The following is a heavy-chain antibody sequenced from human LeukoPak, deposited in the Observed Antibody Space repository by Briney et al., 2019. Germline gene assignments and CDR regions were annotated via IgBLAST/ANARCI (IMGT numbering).Heavy chain of an antibody. CDR3: ARGFPRYFDL. CDR1: GVSVSSNSAS. Sequence: SQTLSLTWAISGVSVSSNSASWNWIRQSPSRGREWLGRTYYRSKWYNDYAVSVKSRININPDTSKNQFSLQLNSVTPEDTAVYYCARGFPRYFDLWGRGTLVTVSS. CDR2: TYYRSKWYN. J-gene: IGHJ2*01. V-gene: IGHV6-1*01. D-gene: IGHD2-21*01.